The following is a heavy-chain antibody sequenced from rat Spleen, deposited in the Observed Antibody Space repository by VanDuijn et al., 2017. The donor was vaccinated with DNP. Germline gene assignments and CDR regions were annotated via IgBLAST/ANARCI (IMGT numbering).Heavy chain of an antibody. J-gene: IGHJ2*01. Sequence: EVQLVESGGGLVQPGRSLKLSCAASGFIFSNYDMAWVRLTPTKGLEWVATITPSGDSTYYRDSVKGRFTVSRDSAKSTLYLQMDSLRSEDTATYYCARDTMMAPFDYWGQGVMVTVSS. D-gene: IGHD1-12*02. CDR3: ARDTMMAPFDY. V-gene: IGHV5-19*01. CDR2: ITPSGDST. CDR1: GFIFSNYD.